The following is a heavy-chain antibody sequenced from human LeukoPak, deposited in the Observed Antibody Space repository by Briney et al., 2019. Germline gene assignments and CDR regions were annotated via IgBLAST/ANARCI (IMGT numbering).Heavy chain of an antibody. D-gene: IGHD6-13*01. CDR2: IHQHGSKE. CDR1: GFNFRAYW. CDR3: ARDWPTAAAGKAYYFDY. Sequence: GGSLRLSCTTSGFNFRAYWMAWVRQAPGKGLEWVANIHQHGSKENYVDSVKGRFTISRDNAKNSVFLQMNSLRAEDTALYYCARDWPTAAAGKAYYFDYWGQGTLVTVSS. V-gene: IGHV3-7*03. J-gene: IGHJ4*02.